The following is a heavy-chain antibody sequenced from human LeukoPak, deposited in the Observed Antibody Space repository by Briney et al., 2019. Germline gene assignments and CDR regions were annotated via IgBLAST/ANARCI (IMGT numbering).Heavy chain of an antibody. D-gene: IGHD2-2*01. V-gene: IGHV1-69*02. J-gene: IGHJ5*02. CDR1: GGTFSSYT. CDR3: ARGIGYCSSTSCRNWFDP. CDR2: IIPILGIA. Sequence: SVKVSCKASGGTFSSYTISWVRQAPGQGLEWMGRIIPILGIANYARKFQGRVTITADKSTSTAYMELSSLRSEDTAVYYCARGIGYCSSTSCRNWFDPWGQGTLVTVSS.